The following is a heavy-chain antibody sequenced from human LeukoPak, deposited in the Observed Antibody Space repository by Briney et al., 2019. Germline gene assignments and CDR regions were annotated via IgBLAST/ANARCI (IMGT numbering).Heavy chain of an antibody. V-gene: IGHV1-2*06. J-gene: IGHJ4*02. CDR3: ATGPEWDPIDY. CDR2: INPNSGGI. D-gene: IGHD1-26*01. Sequence: ASVKVSCKASGYTFTGYYMHWVRQAPGQGLEWMGRINPNSGGINYAQKFQGRVTMTRDTSISTAYMELSRLRSDDTAVYYCATGPEWDPIDYWGQGTLVTVSS. CDR1: GYTFTGYY.